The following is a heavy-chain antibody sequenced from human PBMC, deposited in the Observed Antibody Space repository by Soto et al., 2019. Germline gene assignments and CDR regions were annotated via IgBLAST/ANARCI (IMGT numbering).Heavy chain of an antibody. J-gene: IGHJ4*01. Sequence: PGGSLRLSCAASGFTFSSYAMSWVRQAPGKGLEWVSAISGSGGSTYYADSVKGRFTISRDNSKNTLYLQLDSLRAEDTAVYFCAKLGFVLMELYYFHQWGHGTLVTVSS. V-gene: IGHV3-23*01. D-gene: IGHD2-8*01. CDR3: AKLGFVLMELYYFHQ. CDR1: GFTFSSYA. CDR2: ISGSGGST.